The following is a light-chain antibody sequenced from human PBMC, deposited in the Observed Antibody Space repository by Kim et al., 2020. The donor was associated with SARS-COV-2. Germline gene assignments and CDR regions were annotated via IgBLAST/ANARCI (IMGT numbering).Light chain of an antibody. CDR1: RGKRGRKK. Sequence: RVKRARYGKRGKRGRKKGNGLEKLQGRATKLISDRDKRRHSGVPDRVAASKSATSASLAISGGQSEDEADYYGATWDDSLDDWLFGGGTQLTVL. CDR3: ATWDDSLDDWL. J-gene: IGLJ3*02. CDR2: RDK. V-gene: IGLV1-44*01.